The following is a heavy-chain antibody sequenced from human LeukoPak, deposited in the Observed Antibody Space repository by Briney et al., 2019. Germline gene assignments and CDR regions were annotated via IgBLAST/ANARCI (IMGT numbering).Heavy chain of an antibody. CDR3: ARGERPYYYYGMDV. D-gene: IGHD1-1*01. CDR1: GFTFTNYA. CDR2: ISGSGGST. Sequence: PGGSLRLSCAAPGFTFTNYAMSWVRQAPGKGLEWVSAISGSGGSTYYADSVKGRFTISRDNSKNTLYLQMNSLRAEDTAVYYCARGERPYYYYGMDVWGQGTTVTVSS. J-gene: IGHJ6*02. V-gene: IGHV3-23*01.